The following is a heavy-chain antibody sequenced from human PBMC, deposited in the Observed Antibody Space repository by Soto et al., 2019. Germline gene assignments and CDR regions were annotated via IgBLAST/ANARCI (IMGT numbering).Heavy chain of an antibody. J-gene: IGHJ4*02. CDR1: GYTLTELS. CDR3: ATETAYRRDAISYRDY. Sequence: ASVKVSCKVSGYTLTELSMHWVRQAPGKGLVWMGGFDPEDGETIYAQKSQGRVTMTEDTSTDPAYMELSSLRSEDTAGDYCATETAYRRDAISYRDYWGEGSVVTVSS. CDR2: FDPEDGET. V-gene: IGHV1-24*01. D-gene: IGHD2-8*01.